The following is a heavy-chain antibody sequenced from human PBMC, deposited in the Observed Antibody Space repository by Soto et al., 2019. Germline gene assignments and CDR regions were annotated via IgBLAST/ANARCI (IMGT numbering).Heavy chain of an antibody. V-gene: IGHV3-48*01. CDR2: ISTNNSNI. Sequence: GGSLRLSCAASGFSFSYYGMNWVRQAPGKGLERVSYISTNNSNIYYADSVKGRFTISRDYAKNSLSLQMNSLRAADTAVYYCARETSTGNYYMDVWGKGTTVTVSS. D-gene: IGHD2-2*01. J-gene: IGHJ6*03. CDR1: GFSFSYYG. CDR3: ARETSTGNYYMDV.